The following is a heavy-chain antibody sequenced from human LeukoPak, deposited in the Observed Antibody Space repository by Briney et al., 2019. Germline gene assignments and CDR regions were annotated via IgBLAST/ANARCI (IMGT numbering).Heavy chain of an antibody. J-gene: IGHJ4*02. CDR1: GFTVSSNY. Sequence: GGSLRLSCAASGFTVSSNYMNWVRQAPGKGLEWVSVIYSGASTYYADSVKGRFTISRDNAKNSLYLQMNSLRAEDTAVYYARRAGDYSHPYDYWGQGTLVAVSS. V-gene: IGHV3-53*01. CDR3: RRAGDYSHPYDY. CDR2: IYSGAST. D-gene: IGHD3-22*01.